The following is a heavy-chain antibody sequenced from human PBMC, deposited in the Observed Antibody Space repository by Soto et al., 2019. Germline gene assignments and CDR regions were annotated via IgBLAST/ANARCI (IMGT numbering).Heavy chain of an antibody. D-gene: IGHD3-22*01. Sequence: GGSLRLSCAASGFTFSSYAMSWVRQAPGKGLEWVSAISGSGGSTYYADSVKGRFTISRDNSKNTLYLQMNSLRAEDTAVYYCAKDVAPLGYYYDSSGYYSPLDYWGQGTLVTVSS. CDR3: AKDVAPLGYYYDSSGYYSPLDY. CDR2: ISGSGGST. V-gene: IGHV3-23*01. J-gene: IGHJ4*02. CDR1: GFTFSSYA.